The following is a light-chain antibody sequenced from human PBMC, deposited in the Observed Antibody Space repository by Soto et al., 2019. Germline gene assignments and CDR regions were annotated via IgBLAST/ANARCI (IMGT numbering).Light chain of an antibody. V-gene: IGKV2-30*01. Sequence: VVMTQTPLSLPVTLGQPASISCRSSQSLVSSDGNTYLNWFQQRPGQSPRLLIYNVANRDSGVPDRFSGSGSGTDFTLKISRVEAEDVGVYYCMHGTHWPPTFGLGTKVDIK. CDR2: NVA. CDR1: QSLVSSDGNTY. CDR3: MHGTHWPPT. J-gene: IGKJ4*01.